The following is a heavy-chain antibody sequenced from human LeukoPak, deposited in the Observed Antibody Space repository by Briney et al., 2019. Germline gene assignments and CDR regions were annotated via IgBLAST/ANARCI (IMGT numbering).Heavy chain of an antibody. V-gene: IGHV3-21*01. CDR1: GFTFSDYS. J-gene: IGHJ4*02. CDR2: ISSSGLYI. Sequence: GGSLRLSCAASGFTFSDYSMNWVRQAPGKGLEWVSSISSSGLYIYYADSVKGRFTISRDNAKNSLYLQMNNLRAEDTAVYYCASIYGGNSNIDYWGQGTLVAVSS. D-gene: IGHD4-23*01. CDR3: ASIYGGNSNIDY.